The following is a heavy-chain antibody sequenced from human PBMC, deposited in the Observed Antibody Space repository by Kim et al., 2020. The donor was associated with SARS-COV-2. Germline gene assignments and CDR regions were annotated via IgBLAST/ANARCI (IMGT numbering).Heavy chain of an antibody. J-gene: IGHJ4*02. D-gene: IGHD1-26*01. CDR1: GFTFRSYW. CDR2: INSDGSST. CDR3: VRGGVGVTTSSDY. V-gene: IGHV3-74*01. Sequence: GGSLRLSCAASGFTFRSYWMHWVRQAPGKGLMWVSRINSDGSSTNYADSVKGRITISRDNAKNTLYLQMNHLRAEDTAMYYCVRGGVGVTTSSDYWGQGTRVAVSS.